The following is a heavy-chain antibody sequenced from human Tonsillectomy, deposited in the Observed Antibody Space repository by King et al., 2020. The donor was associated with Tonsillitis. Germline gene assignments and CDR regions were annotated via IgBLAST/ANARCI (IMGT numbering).Heavy chain of an antibody. D-gene: IGHD6-19*01. CDR3: PSVAVPSGWYTSDAFDI. J-gene: IGHJ3*02. CDR2: INSDGSST. CDR1: GFTFSSYW. V-gene: IGHV3-74*01. Sequence: VQLVESGGGLVQPGGSLRLSCAASGFTFSSYWMHWVRQAPGKGLVWVSRINSDGSSTSYADSVKGRFTISRDNAKNTLYLQMNSLRAEDTAVYYCPSVAVPSGWYTSDAFDIWGQGTMVSVCS.